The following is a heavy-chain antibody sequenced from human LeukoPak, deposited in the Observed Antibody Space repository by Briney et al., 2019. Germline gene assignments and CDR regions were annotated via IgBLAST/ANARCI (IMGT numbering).Heavy chain of an antibody. Sequence: ASVKVSCKASGYTFTSYGISWVRQAPGQGLEWMGWINPNSGGTNYAQKFQGRVTMTRDTSISTAYMELSRLRSDDTAVYYCATYSGYAGAFDIWGQGTMVTVSS. D-gene: IGHD5-12*01. J-gene: IGHJ3*02. CDR1: GYTFTSYG. CDR3: ATYSGYAGAFDI. CDR2: INPNSGGT. V-gene: IGHV1-2*02.